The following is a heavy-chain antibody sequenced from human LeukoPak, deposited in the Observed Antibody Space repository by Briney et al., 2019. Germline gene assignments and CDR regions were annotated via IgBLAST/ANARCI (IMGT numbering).Heavy chain of an antibody. V-gene: IGHV4-34*01. Sequence: PSETLSLTCAVYGGSFSGYYRSWIRQPPGKGLEWIGEINHSGSTNYNPSLKSRVTISVDTSKNQFSLKLSSVTAADTAVYYCARTAIAVAGTPCDYWGQGTLVTVSS. J-gene: IGHJ4*02. CDR2: INHSGST. CDR1: GGSFSGYY. D-gene: IGHD6-19*01. CDR3: ARTAIAVAGTPCDY.